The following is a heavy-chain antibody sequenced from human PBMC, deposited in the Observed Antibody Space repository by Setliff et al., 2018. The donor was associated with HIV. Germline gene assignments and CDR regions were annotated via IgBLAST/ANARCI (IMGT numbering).Heavy chain of an antibody. CDR1: GGSFSNFF. CDR3: ARLSVVIHDTFDV. V-gene: IGHV4-4*09. Sequence: PSETLSLTCTVSGGSFSNFFWNWIRQPPGKGLEWIGYINSSGTTNYNPSLKSRVNISIDPSKNHFSLRLRSVTAADTAVYYCARLSVVIHDTFDVWGHGTMVTVSS. J-gene: IGHJ3*01. D-gene: IGHD3-22*01. CDR2: INSSGTT.